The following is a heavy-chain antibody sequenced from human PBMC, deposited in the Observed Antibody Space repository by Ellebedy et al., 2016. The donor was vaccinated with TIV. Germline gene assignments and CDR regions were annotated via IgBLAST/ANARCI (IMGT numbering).Heavy chain of an antibody. D-gene: IGHD2-2*01. Sequence: SETLSLTCTVSGGSISSSSYYWGWIRQPPGKGLEWIGSIYYSGSTYYNPSLKSRVTISVDTSKNQFSLKLSSVTAADTAVYYCASSRGSGVVYYYGMDVWGQGTTVTVSS. V-gene: IGHV4-39*07. CDR1: GGSISSSSYY. CDR2: IYYSGST. J-gene: IGHJ6*02. CDR3: ASSRGSGVVYYYGMDV.